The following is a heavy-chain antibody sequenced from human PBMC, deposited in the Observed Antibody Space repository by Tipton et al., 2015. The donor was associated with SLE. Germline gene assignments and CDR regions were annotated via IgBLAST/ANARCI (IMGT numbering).Heavy chain of an antibody. CDR1: GFTFSSYW. J-gene: IGHJ3*02. CDR2: ISGSGGST. Sequence: QLVQSGGGVVQPGGSLRLSCAASGFTFSSYWMHWVRQAPGKGLVWVSAISGSGGSTYYADSVKGRFSISRDNSKNTLYLQMNSLRAEDTAVYYCARGEQGVSYDVFDIWGQGTMVTVSS. CDR3: ARGEQGVSYDVFDI. D-gene: IGHD1-26*01. V-gene: IGHV3-23*04.